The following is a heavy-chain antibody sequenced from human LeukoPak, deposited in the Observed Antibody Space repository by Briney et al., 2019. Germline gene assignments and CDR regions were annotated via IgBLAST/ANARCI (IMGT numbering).Heavy chain of an antibody. Sequence: SETLSLTCTVSGGSISSYYWSWIRQPPGKGLEWIGYIYYSGSTNYNPSLKSRVTISVDTSKNQFFLKLSSVTAADTAVYYCARHRSGYDVYYYYGMDVWGQGTTVTVSS. D-gene: IGHD5-12*01. J-gene: IGHJ6*02. CDR2: IYYSGST. CDR1: GGSISSYY. CDR3: ARHRSGYDVYYYYGMDV. V-gene: IGHV4-59*08.